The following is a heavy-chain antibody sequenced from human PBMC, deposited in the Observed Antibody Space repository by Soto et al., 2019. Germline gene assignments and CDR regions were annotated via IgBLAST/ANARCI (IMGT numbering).Heavy chain of an antibody. Sequence: SETLSLTCTVSGGSISSYYWSWIRQPAGKGLEWIGRIYTSGSTNYNPSLKSRVTMSVDTSKNQCSLKLSSVTAADTAVYYCATTSKYYYDSSVLDLAAFDIWGQGTMVTVSS. CDR1: GGSISSYY. CDR3: ATTSKYYYDSSVLDLAAFDI. V-gene: IGHV4-4*07. D-gene: IGHD3-22*01. J-gene: IGHJ3*02. CDR2: IYTSGST.